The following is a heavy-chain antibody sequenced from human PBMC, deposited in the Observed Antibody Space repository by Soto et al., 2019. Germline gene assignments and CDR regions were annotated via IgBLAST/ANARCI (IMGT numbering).Heavy chain of an antibody. D-gene: IGHD1-1*01. CDR1: AGTFRRNG. CDR2: IMPVSGKA. V-gene: IGHV1-69*06. J-gene: IGHJ3*02. Sequence: GXSVQVSFKASAGTFRRNGFSWVRQVTGQGLQWMGGIMPVSGKANYAQKFQGRVTVTVDKSTSTGYMELSSLRSEDTGVYYCASTGEVPEGDENGRGDAFDIWGQGTKVTVSS. CDR3: ASTGEVPEGDENGRGDAFDI.